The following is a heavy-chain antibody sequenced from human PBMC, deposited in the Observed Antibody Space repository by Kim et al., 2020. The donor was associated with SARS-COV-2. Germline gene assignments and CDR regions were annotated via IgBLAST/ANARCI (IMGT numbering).Heavy chain of an antibody. CDR3: PRHGGGGWPGNALDI. V-gene: IGHV4-39*01. CDR2: FYYSGST. CDR1: GGSISSSSYY. D-gene: IGHD6-19*01. J-gene: IGHJ3*02. Sequence: SETLSLTCTVSGGSISSSSYYWGWIRQPPGKGLGWIGGFYYSGSTSYNPSLKSRVTISVDRSKNQFSLKLSSVTAAETAVNYCPRHGGGGWPGNALDIGG.